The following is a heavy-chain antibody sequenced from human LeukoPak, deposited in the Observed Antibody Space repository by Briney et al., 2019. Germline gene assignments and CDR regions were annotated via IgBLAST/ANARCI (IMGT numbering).Heavy chain of an antibody. CDR1: GGSISSYY. CDR3: ARYGAPSYCGGDCYQYYFDY. Sequence: TSEALSLTCTVSGGSISSYYWSWIRQPPGKGLEWIGYIYHSGSTNYNPSLKSRVTISVDTSKNQFSLKLSSVTAADTAVYYCARYGAPSYCGGDCYQYYFDYWGQGTLVTVSS. V-gene: IGHV4-59*08. CDR2: IYHSGST. J-gene: IGHJ4*02. D-gene: IGHD2-21*02.